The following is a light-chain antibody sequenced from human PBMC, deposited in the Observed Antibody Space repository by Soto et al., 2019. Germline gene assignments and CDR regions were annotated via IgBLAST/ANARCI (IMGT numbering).Light chain of an antibody. CDR1: QTISSW. Sequence: DIQMTQSPSTLSGSVGDRVTITCRASQTISSWLAWYQQKPGKAPKLLIYKASTLNSGVPSRFSGSGSGTDFTLTICSLQPDDFATYYCQHYNSYSEAFGQVTKVELK. J-gene: IGKJ1*01. CDR2: KAS. V-gene: IGKV1-5*03. CDR3: QHYNSYSEA.